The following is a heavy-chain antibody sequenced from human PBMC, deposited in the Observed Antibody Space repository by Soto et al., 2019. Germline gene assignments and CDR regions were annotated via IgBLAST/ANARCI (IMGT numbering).Heavy chain of an antibody. CDR3: ARGRGCGGDCLDV. CDR1: GFTFSSYG. Sequence: QVQLVESGGGVVQPGRSLRLSCAASGFTFSSYGMHWVRQAPGKGLEWVAVIWYDGSNKYYADSVKGRFTISRDNSKNTLYLQMNSLRAEDTAVYYCARGRGCGGDCLDVWGQGTTVTVSS. J-gene: IGHJ6*02. V-gene: IGHV3-33*01. D-gene: IGHD2-21*02. CDR2: IWYDGSNK.